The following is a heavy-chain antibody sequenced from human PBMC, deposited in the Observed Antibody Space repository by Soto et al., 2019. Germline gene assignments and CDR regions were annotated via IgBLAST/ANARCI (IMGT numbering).Heavy chain of an antibody. CDR3: ARDGHGMDV. Sequence: GGSLRLSCEVSGFIFSEYEFNWVRQAPGKGLEWVSYIGKNGRDIYDADSVKGRFTISRDDDKSTLYLEMNSLRAEDTAVYYCARDGHGMDVWGQGTTVTVSS. J-gene: IGHJ6*02. CDR1: GFIFSEYE. V-gene: IGHV3-48*03. CDR2: IGKNGRDI.